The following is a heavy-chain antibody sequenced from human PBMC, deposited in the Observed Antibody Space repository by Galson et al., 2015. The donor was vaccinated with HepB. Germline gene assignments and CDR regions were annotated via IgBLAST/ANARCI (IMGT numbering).Heavy chain of an antibody. CDR2: ISSSSSYT. D-gene: IGHD2-15*01. CDR1: GFTFSDYY. V-gene: IGHV3-11*05. Sequence: SLRLSCAASGFTFSDYYMSWIRQAPGKGLEWVSYISSSSSYTNYADSVKGRFTISRDNAKNSLYLQMNSLRAEDTAVYYCARVRYCSGGSCYSVDDTPHNRFDPWGQGTLVTVSS. CDR3: ARVRYCSGGSCYSVDDTPHNRFDP. J-gene: IGHJ5*02.